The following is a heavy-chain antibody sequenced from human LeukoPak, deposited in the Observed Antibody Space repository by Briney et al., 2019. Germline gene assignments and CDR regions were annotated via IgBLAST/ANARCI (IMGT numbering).Heavy chain of an antibody. D-gene: IGHD3-3*01. CDR3: ARVPRGYYIIQFDY. CDR1: GFSVTNNY. Sequence: GGSLRLSCALSGFSVTNNYMSWVRRAPGKGLEWVAVISYDGSNKYYADSVKGRFTISRDNSKNTLYLQMNSLRAEDTAVYYCARVPRGYYIIQFDYWGQGTLVTVSS. V-gene: IGHV3-30-3*01. CDR2: ISYDGSNK. J-gene: IGHJ4*02.